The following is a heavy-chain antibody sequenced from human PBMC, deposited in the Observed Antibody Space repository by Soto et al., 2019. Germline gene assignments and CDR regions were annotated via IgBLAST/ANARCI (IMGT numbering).Heavy chain of an antibody. J-gene: IGHJ4*02. Sequence: NPSETLSLTCTVSGGSISGHYWIWFRQSPGKGLEWIGYIFYTGSTNYNPSLKSRVTLSVDTSKNQFSLRLNSVTAADTAVYYCARVGSSGWSPDYWGQGTLVTVSS. CDR1: GGSISGHY. CDR2: IFYTGST. CDR3: ARVGSSGWSPDY. D-gene: IGHD6-19*01. V-gene: IGHV4-59*11.